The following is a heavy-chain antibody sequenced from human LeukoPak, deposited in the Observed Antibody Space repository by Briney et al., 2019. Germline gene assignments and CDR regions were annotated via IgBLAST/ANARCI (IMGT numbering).Heavy chain of an antibody. V-gene: IGHV3-30*18. D-gene: IGHD3-22*01. CDR3: AKDCDTMIVVVTHGGY. CDR2: ISHDGSNK. CDR1: GFTFSTYG. Sequence: GRSLRLSCAASGFTFSTYGMHWVRQTPGKGLEWVALISHDGSNKYYADSVKGRFTISRDNSKNALYLQMNSLRAEDTAVYYCAKDCDTMIVVVTHGGYWGQGTLVTVSS. J-gene: IGHJ4*02.